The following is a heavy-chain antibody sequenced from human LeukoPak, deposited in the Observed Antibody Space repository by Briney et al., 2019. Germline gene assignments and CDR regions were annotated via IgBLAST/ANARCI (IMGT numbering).Heavy chain of an antibody. D-gene: IGHD3-22*01. J-gene: IGHJ4*02. CDR3: ARIPYYDSSGYYPRFDY. V-gene: IGHV2-70*01. CDR1: GFSLSTSGMC. CDR2: IDWDDDK. Sequence: SGPALVKPTQPLTLTCTFSGFSLSTSGMCVSWIRQPPGKALEWLAHIDWDDDKYYSTSLKTRLTISKDTSKNQVVLTMTNMDPVDTATYYCARIPYYDSSGYYPRFDYWGQGTLVTVSS.